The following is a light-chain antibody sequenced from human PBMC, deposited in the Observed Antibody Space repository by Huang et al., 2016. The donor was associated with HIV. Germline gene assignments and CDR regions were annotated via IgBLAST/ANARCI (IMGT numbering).Light chain of an antibody. CDR1: QSVSNY. J-gene: IGKJ3*01. Sequence: EFVLTQSPATLSLSPGERATLSCRASQSVSNYLAWYQQKPGQAPRLLIYDASNRAAGIPARFSGSWSGTDFTLTISSLAPEDFAFYYCQQRNSWPPIFTFGPGTKVDIK. CDR2: DAS. V-gene: IGKV3-11*01. CDR3: QQRNSWPPIFT.